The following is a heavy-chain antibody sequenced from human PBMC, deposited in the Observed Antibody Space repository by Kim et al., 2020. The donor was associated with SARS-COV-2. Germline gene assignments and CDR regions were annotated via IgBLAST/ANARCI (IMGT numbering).Heavy chain of an antibody. J-gene: IGHJ6*02. CDR2: ISSSSSYI. Sequence: GGSLRLSCAASGFTFSNHNMNWVRQAPGKGLEWVSSISSSSSYIYYADSVKGRFTISRDNAKNSLYLQLNRLRAEDTAVYYCARAYDSSGYYYDYYGMDVWGQGTTVTVSS. D-gene: IGHD3-22*01. CDR1: GFTFSNHN. V-gene: IGHV3-21*01. CDR3: ARAYDSSGYYYDYYGMDV.